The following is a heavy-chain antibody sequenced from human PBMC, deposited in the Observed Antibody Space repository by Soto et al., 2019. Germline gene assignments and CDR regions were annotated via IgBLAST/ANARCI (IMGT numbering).Heavy chain of an antibody. J-gene: IGHJ4*02. V-gene: IGHV4-34*01. CDR1: GESVSGYY. CDR3: ARGKRNYDFWSGYYTRYYFDY. Sequence: SLNCAAYGESVSGYYWSWIRKHPGKGLEWIGEINHSGSTNYNPSLKSRVTISVDTSKNQFSLKLSSVTAADTAVYYCARGKRNYDFWSGYYTRYYFDYWGQGTLVTVSS. CDR2: INHSGST. D-gene: IGHD3-3*01.